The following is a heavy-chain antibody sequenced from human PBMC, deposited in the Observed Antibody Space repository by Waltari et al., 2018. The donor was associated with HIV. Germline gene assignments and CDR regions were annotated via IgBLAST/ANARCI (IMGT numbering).Heavy chain of an antibody. V-gene: IGHV3-21*04. CDR1: GFDLRHYS. J-gene: IGHJ4*02. CDR2: IRRGNNEK. D-gene: IGHD3-10*01. CDR3: VRDDPGYGPIDY. Sequence: DVYLVESGGGVVKIGGSIRLTCEASGFDLRHYSRNWERQSPVRGLEWVASIRRGNNEKHYLDSVRGRFVISRDNAESSVYLQMESLREEDTATYFCVRDDPGYGPIDYWGQGTRVTV.